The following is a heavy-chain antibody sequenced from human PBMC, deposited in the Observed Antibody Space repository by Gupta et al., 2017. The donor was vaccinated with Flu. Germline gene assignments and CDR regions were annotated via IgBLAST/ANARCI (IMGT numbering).Heavy chain of an antibody. J-gene: IGHJ5*02. Sequence: EVQLVESGGGLVQPGGSLSLSCVASGFTFSSYNMNWFRQSPGKGLEWVSYISTSGTAAHYADSVRGRFTISRDDAKNTLYLHMNSLRDADTAVYYCARDSFGVARNWFDPWGQGTLVTVSS. CDR3: ARDSFGVARNWFDP. CDR2: ISTSGTAA. D-gene: IGHD3-3*01. CDR1: GFTFSSYN. V-gene: IGHV3-48*02.